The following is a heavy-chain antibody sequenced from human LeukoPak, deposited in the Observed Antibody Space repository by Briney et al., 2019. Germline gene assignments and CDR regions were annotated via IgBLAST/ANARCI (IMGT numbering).Heavy chain of an antibody. CDR2: INHSGST. CDR3: ARGYDYGGNSGGFDY. J-gene: IGHJ4*02. CDR1: GGSFSGYY. V-gene: IGHV4-34*01. Sequence: PSETLSLTCAVYGGSFSGYYWSWIRQPPGKGLDWIGEINHSGSTNYNPSLKSRVTISVDTSKNQFSLKLSSVTAADTAVYYCARGYDYGGNSGGFDYWGQGTLVTVSS. D-gene: IGHD4-23*01.